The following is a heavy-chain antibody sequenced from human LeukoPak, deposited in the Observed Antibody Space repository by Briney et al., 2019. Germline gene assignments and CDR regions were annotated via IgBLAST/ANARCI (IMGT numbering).Heavy chain of an antibody. D-gene: IGHD4-23*01. J-gene: IGHJ4*02. CDR2: IWYDGSNK. CDR1: GFTFSNYG. V-gene: IGHV3-33*06. Sequence: GRSLRLSCAASGFTFSNYGMHWVRQAPGKGLEWGAVIWYDGSNKYYVDSVKGRFTISRDNSKNTLYLQMNSLRAEDTAVYYCAKAGFTVAYFGYWGQRTLVTVSS. CDR3: AKAGFTVAYFGY.